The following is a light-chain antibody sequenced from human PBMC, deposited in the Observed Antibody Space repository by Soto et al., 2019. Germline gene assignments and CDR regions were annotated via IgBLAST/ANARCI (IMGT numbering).Light chain of an antibody. V-gene: IGKV3-20*01. CDR3: QQYGSSSLS. Sequence: EIVLTQSPGTLSLSPGERATLSCRASQSISSSFLAWYQQKPGQAPKLLIYGASRRAPGIPDTFSGSGSGTDFTLTISRLEPEDFAVYYCQQYGSSSLSFGRGTKVEI. CDR1: QSISSSF. CDR2: GAS. J-gene: IGKJ4*02.